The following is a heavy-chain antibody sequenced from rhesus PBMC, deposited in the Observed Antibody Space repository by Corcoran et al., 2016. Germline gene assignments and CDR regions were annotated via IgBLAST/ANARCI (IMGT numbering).Heavy chain of an antibody. Sequence: QLQLQESGPGLVKPSETLSLTCAVSGGSISSDYWSWIRQPPGKGLEGIGRISGSGGKTDYNPALKSRVTISIATSKNQFSLRLRSVTAADTAVYYCARTTELGIPFDYWGQGVQVTVSS. CDR3: ARTTELGIPFDY. D-gene: IGHD5-42*01. CDR1: GGSISSDY. CDR2: ISGSGGKT. J-gene: IGHJ4*01. V-gene: IGHV4-173*01.